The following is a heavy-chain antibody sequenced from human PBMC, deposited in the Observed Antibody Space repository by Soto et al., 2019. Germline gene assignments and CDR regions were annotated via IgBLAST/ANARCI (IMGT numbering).Heavy chain of an antibody. Sequence: SETLSLTCTVSNGSINAYYWSWIRQPPGKGLEWIGFIYYSGSTSYNPSLKSRVTISGDTSKNQFSLSLSSVTAADTAVYYCARKGGSWGSGFDFWGQGTLVTVSS. D-gene: IGHD3-16*01. CDR3: ARKGGSWGSGFDF. V-gene: IGHV4-59*08. CDR2: IYYSGST. CDR1: NGSINAYY. J-gene: IGHJ4*02.